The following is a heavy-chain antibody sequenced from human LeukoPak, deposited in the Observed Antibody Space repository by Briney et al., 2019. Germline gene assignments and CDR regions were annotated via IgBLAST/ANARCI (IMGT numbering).Heavy chain of an antibody. CDR2: IGSSGGST. CDR1: GFTFSTYA. Sequence: PGGSLRLSCAASGFTFSTYAMSWVRQAPGKRLEWVSTIGSSGGSTYYADSVKGRFTVSRANSKNTLYLQMNTLRAEDTAVFDCAKGFCTSTSCPLGYWGQGTLVTVSS. J-gene: IGHJ4*02. D-gene: IGHD2-2*01. V-gene: IGHV3-23*01. CDR3: AKGFCTSTSCPLGY.